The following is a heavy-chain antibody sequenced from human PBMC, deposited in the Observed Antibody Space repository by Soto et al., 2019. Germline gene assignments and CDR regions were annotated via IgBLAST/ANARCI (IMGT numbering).Heavy chain of an antibody. D-gene: IGHD5-18*01. CDR2: IYWDDDE. V-gene: IGHV2-5*02. Sequence: QITLKESGPTLVKPTQTLTLTCTFSGFSLTTRGVGVGWIRQPPGKALEWLALIYWDDDEGYSPSLKSRLTISKDTSNTLVVLTMTSMAPVDPATYYCALRPRGYSYHFDYWGQGTLVTVSS. CDR1: GFSLTTRGVG. CDR3: ALRPRGYSYHFDY. J-gene: IGHJ4*02.